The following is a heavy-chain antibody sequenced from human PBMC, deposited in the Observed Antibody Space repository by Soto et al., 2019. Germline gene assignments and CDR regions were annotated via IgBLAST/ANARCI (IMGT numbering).Heavy chain of an antibody. CDR3: TRFYIVVVPAASRDDYGMDV. V-gene: IGHV3-49*03. CDR1: GFTFGDYA. Sequence: EVQLVESGGGLVQPGRSLRLSCTASGFTFGDYAMSWFRQAPGKGLEWVGFIRSKAYGGTTEYAASVKGRFTISRDDSNSIAYLQMNSLKTEDTAVYYCTRFYIVVVPAASRDDYGMDVWGQGTTVTVSS. CDR2: IRSKAYGGTT. J-gene: IGHJ6*02. D-gene: IGHD2-2*01.